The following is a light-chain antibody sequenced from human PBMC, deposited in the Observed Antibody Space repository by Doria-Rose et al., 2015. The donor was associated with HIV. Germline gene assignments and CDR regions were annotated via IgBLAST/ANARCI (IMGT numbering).Light chain of an antibody. CDR2: DGS. V-gene: IGKV3-20*01. J-gene: IGKJ1*01. Sequence: TQSPGTLSLSPGERATLSCRANQSFSSTYLAWYRQKPGQAPSLLIYDGSTRATGIPDRFSASGSGTDFTLTINRLEPEDFALYYCHQYGTSWTFGQGTKVEI. CDR1: QSFSSTY. CDR3: HQYGTSWT.